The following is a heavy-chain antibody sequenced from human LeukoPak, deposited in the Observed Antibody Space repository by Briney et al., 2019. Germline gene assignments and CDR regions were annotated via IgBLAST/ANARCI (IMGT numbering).Heavy chain of an antibody. Sequence: GGSLRLSCAASGFTFSSYAMSWVRQAPGKGLEWVSAISGSGGSTYYADSVKGRFTISRDNSKNTLYLQMNSLRAEDTAVYYCAKDKAVHCSGGSCYSVFDGFDYWGQGTLVTVSS. J-gene: IGHJ4*02. CDR2: ISGSGGST. CDR1: GFTFSSYA. D-gene: IGHD2-15*01. CDR3: AKDKAVHCSGGSCYSVFDGFDY. V-gene: IGHV3-23*01.